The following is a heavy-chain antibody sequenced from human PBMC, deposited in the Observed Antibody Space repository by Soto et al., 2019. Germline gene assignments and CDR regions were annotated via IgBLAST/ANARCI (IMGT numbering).Heavy chain of an antibody. V-gene: IGHV1-24*01. CDR2: FDPEDGET. CDR1: GYTLTELS. Sequence: ASVKVSCKVSGYTLTELSMHWVRQAPGKGLVWMGGFDPEDGETIYAQKFQGRVTMSEDTSTDTAYMELNSLRSEDTAVYYCATVPYYGDYEVVDNWGEGTLDTVAS. CDR3: ATVPYYGDYEVVDN. D-gene: IGHD4-17*01. J-gene: IGHJ4*02.